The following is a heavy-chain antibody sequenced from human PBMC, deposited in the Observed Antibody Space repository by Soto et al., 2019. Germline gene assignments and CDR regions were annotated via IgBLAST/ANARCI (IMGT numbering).Heavy chain of an antibody. D-gene: IGHD1-26*01. CDR3: ARLEKWYYNYYGLDV. CDR2: VDPSDSYT. J-gene: IGHJ6*02. CDR1: GYSFTSYW. V-gene: IGHV5-10-1*01. Sequence: GESLKISCKGSGYSFTSYWISWVRQMPVKGLEWMGRVDPSDSYTNYSPSFQGHITISVDRSINTAYLQFSSLKAADTAVYYCARLEKWYYNYYGLDVWGQGTMVTVSS.